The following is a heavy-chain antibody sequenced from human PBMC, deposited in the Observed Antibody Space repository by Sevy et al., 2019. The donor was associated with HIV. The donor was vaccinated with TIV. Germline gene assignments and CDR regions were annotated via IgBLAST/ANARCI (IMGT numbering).Heavy chain of an antibody. CDR3: ARLPVVGTAINY. V-gene: IGHV3-21*01. J-gene: IGHJ4*02. CDR2: ISSSSSYI. CDR1: GFTFSSYS. Sequence: GGSLRLSCAASGFTFSSYSMNWVRQAPGKGLEWVSSISSSSSYIYYADSVKGRFTISRDNAKNSLYLQMNSLRAEDTAVYYCARLPVVGTAINYWGQGTLVTVSS. D-gene: IGHD2-21*02.